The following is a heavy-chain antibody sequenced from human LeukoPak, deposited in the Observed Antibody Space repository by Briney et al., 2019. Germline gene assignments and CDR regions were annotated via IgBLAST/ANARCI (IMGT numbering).Heavy chain of an antibody. V-gene: IGHV1-2*02. D-gene: IGHD6-13*01. J-gene: IGHJ4*02. Sequence: ASVKVSCKASGYTFIGYYIHWVRQAPGEGLEWMGWINPNRGGTNYAQKFQGRVTMTRDTSITTAYMDLSRLTSDDTAVYYCARGGGSSSWSAYFDYWGQGTLVTVSS. CDR1: GYTFIGYY. CDR3: ARGGGSSSWSAYFDY. CDR2: INPNRGGT.